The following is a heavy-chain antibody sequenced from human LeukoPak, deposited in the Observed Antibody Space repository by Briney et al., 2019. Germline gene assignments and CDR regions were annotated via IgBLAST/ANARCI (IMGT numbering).Heavy chain of an antibody. V-gene: IGHV5-51*01. D-gene: IGHD6-25*01. J-gene: IGHJ3*02. Sequence: VASLKISCQGSGYMFTNSWIGWVRQMPGQGLEWMGIIYPGDSDTRYSPSFQGQVTISADKYISTAYLQWSGLKASDTAMYYCARRIAAEAFDIWGQGTMVTVSA. CDR1: GYMFTNSW. CDR3: ARRIAAEAFDI. CDR2: IYPGDSDT.